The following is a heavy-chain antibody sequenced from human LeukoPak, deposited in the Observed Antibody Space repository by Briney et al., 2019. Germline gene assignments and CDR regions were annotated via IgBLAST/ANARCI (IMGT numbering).Heavy chain of an antibody. CDR2: INHSGST. CDR3: ARLGPLLLLWFGELSREANWFDP. CDR1: GGSFSGYY. V-gene: IGHV4-34*01. D-gene: IGHD3-10*01. J-gene: IGHJ5*02. Sequence: ASETLSLTCAVYGGSFSGYYWSWIRQPPGKGLEWIGEINHSGSTNYNPSLKSRVTISVDTSKNQFSLKLSSVTAADTAVYYCARLGPLLLLWFGELSREANWFDPWGQGTLVTVSS.